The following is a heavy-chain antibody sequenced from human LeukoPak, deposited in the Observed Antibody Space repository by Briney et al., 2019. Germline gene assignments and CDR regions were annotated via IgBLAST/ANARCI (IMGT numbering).Heavy chain of an antibody. CDR3: ARRGMWSYYDSSGYYYYFDY. V-gene: IGHV3-21*01. Sequence: GGSLRLSCAASGFTFSSYSMNWVRQAPGKGLEWVSSISSSSYIYYADSVKGRFTISRDNAKNSLYLQMNSLRAEDTAVYYCARRGMWSYYDSSGYYYYFDYWGQGTLVTVSS. CDR2: ISSSSYI. CDR1: GFTFSSYS. J-gene: IGHJ4*02. D-gene: IGHD3-22*01.